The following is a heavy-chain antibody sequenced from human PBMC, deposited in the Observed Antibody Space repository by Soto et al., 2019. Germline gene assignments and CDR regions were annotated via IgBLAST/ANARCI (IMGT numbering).Heavy chain of an antibody. Sequence: PSQTLSLTCAISGDSVSANNAAWNWIRQSPSRGLEWLGRTYFRSKWNYDYAESVKSRLTITPDTTNNQISLQLNSVIPEDAAVYYCVRQPLANLALYGMDVWGQGTTVTVS. CDR1: GDSVSANNAA. V-gene: IGHV6-1*01. CDR2: TYFRSKWNY. J-gene: IGHJ6*02. D-gene: IGHD6-6*01. CDR3: VRQPLANLALYGMDV.